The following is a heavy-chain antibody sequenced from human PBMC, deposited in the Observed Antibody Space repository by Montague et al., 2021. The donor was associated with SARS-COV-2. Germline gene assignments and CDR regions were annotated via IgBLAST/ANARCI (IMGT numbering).Heavy chain of an antibody. J-gene: IGHJ4*02. CDR3: AKSADHNYFLDS. V-gene: IGHV4-28*01. D-gene: IGHD5-24*01. CDR2: IYHTGST. CDR1: DYSISSSNW. Sequence: SETLSLTCAVSDYSISSSNWWGWIRQAPGRGLEWIGYIYHTGSTYYNPSLKSQVTMSVDKSNNLFSLELSSVTAVDTAVYYCAKSADHNYFLDSWGQGTPVTVSS.